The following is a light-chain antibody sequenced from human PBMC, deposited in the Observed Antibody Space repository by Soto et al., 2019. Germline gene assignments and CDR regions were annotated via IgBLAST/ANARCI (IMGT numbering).Light chain of an antibody. CDR1: SSNIGINY. CDR2: DND. V-gene: IGLV1-51*01. Sequence: QSVLTQPPSVSAAPGQKVTISCSGSSSNIGINYVFWYQQLPGTAPKLLIYDNDKRPSGIPDRFSGSKSGTSATLGITGLQTGDEADYYCATWDRSLSVGVFGGGTKLTVL. J-gene: IGLJ2*01. CDR3: ATWDRSLSVGV.